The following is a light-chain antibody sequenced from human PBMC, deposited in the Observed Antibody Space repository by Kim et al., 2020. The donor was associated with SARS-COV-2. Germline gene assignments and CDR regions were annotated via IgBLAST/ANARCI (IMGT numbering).Light chain of an antibody. CDR1: GGSIDDNY. CDR2: EDD. V-gene: IGLV6-57*03. J-gene: IGLJ2*01. CDR3: QSYNRSNVV. Sequence: GKTITISCTRSGGSIDDNYVQWYQRRPGGVPIIVIYEDDQRPSGVSDRFSGSIDNSSNSASLTTSGLKTEDEADYYCQSYNRSNVVFGGGTQLTVL.